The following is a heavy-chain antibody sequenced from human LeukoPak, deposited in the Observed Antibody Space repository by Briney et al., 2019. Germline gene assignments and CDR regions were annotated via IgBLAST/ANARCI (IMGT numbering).Heavy chain of an antibody. CDR1: GFTFSSYS. J-gene: IGHJ4*02. Sequence: GGSLRLSCAASGFTFSSYSMNWVRQAPGKGLEWVSSISGSSSYIYYADSVKGRFTISRDNAKNSLYVQMNSLRAEDTAVYYCARAKPKNMVRGLIMRRESRYYFDYWGQGTLVTVSS. D-gene: IGHD3-10*01. CDR2: ISGSSSYI. CDR3: ARAKPKNMVRGLIMRRESRYYFDY. V-gene: IGHV3-21*04.